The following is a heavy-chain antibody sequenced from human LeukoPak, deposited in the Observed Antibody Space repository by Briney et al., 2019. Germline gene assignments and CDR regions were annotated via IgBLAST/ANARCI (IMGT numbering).Heavy chain of an antibody. D-gene: IGHD3-10*01. V-gene: IGHV3-74*01. CDR2: INSDGSST. CDR1: GFTFSSYW. J-gene: IGHJ3*02. CDR3: AKAYYLNRDAFDI. Sequence: GGSLRLSCAASGFTFSSYWMHWVRQAPGKGLVWVSRINSDGSSTSYADSVKGRFTISRDNSKNTLYLQMNSLRAEDTAVYYCAKAYYLNRDAFDIWGQGTMVTVSS.